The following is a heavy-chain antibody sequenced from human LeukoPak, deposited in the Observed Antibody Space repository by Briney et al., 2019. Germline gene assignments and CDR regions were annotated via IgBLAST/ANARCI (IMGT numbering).Heavy chain of an antibody. V-gene: IGHV1-58*01. D-gene: IGHD2-2*01. CDR2: IVVGSGNT. Sequence: GTSVKVSCKASGFTFTSSAVQWVRQARGQRLEWIGWIVVGSGNTNYAQKFQERVTITRDMSTSTAYVELSSLRSEDTAVYYCAAGVVPAAPGDYWGQGTLVTVSS. CDR1: GFTFTSSA. J-gene: IGHJ4*02. CDR3: AAGVVPAAPGDY.